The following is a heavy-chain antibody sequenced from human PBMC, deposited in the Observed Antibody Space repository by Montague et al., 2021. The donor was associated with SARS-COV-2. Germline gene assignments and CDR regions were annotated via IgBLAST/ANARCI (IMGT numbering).Heavy chain of an antibody. CDR1: GNSLSNSRYF. CDR3: ARHFGGSEVAGLDY. V-gene: IGHV4-39*01. Sequence: SETLSLTCSVSGNSLSNSRYFWGWIRQPPRKGLEWIGSFYFGGKXLYNSSLESRVTISVGTSKNQFSLQLSSVTASDTAVYYCARHFGGSEVAGLDYWGQGILVTVSS. D-gene: IGHD6-19*01. CDR2: FYFGGKX. J-gene: IGHJ4*02.